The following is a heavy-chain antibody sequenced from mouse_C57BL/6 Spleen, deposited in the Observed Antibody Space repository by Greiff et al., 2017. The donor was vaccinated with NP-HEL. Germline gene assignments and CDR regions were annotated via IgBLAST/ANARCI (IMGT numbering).Heavy chain of an antibody. CDR2: IRNKANGYTT. V-gene: IGHV7-3*01. CDR1: GFTFTDYY. CDR3: ARSYGHGYFDY. D-gene: IGHD2-10*02. Sequence: DVMLVESGGGLVQPGGSLSLSCAASGFTFTDYYMSWVRQPPGKALEWLGFIRNKANGYTTEYSASVKGRFTISRDNSQSILYLQMNALRAEDSATYYCARSYGHGYFDYWGQGTTLTVSS. J-gene: IGHJ2*01.